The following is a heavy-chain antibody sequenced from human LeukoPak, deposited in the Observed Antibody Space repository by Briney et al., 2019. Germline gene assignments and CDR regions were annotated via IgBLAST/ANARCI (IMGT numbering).Heavy chain of an antibody. J-gene: IGHJ4*02. CDR2: ISSSSAHI. Sequence: SGGSLRLSCAASGFSFNTYSMNWVRQAPGKGLEWVSSISSSSAHIFYADSVKGRFSISRDNAKNSLYLQMNSLRVEDTAVYYCARGDSGSYYFDYWGQGTLVTVSS. CDR3: ARGDSGSYYFDY. CDR1: GFSFNTYS. V-gene: IGHV3-21*01. D-gene: IGHD1-26*01.